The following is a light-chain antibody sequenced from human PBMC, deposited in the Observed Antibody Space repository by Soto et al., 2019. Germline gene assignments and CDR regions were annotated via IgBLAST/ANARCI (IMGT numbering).Light chain of an antibody. CDR2: EVS. J-gene: IGLJ2*01. V-gene: IGLV2-14*01. CDR3: SSYTSTSTVL. Sequence: QSALTQPASVSGSPGQSITISCTGTSSDIGAYNYVSWYQHHPGKAPKFMMYEVSYRPSGVSNRFSGSKSGNTASLTISGLQAEDEAEYYCSSYTSTSTVLFGGGTKLTVL. CDR1: SSDIGAYNY.